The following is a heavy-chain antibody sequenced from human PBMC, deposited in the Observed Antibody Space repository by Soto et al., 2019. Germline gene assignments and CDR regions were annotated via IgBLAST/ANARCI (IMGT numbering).Heavy chain of an antibody. J-gene: IGHJ4*02. D-gene: IGHD5-18*01. Sequence: SETLSLTCTVSGGSVSSGSYYWSWIRQPPGKGLEWIGYIYYSGSTNYNPSLKSRVTISVDTSKNQFSLKLSSVTAADTAVYYCARGEGEGTAMGSFDYWGQGTLVTVSS. CDR3: ARGEGEGTAMGSFDY. V-gene: IGHV4-61*01. CDR1: GGSVSSGSYY. CDR2: IYYSGST.